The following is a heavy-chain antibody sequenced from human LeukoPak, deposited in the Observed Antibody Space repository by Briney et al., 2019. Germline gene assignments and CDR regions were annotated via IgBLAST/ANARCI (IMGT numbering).Heavy chain of an antibody. D-gene: IGHD4-17*01. CDR1: GFTFSSYD. CDR2: IGTTGDT. J-gene: IGHJ4*02. Sequence: GGSLRLSCAASGFTFSSYDMHWVRQVTGKGLEWVSSIGTTGDTHYSVSVKGRFTISRANANPSLYLQRSSMSAGDTAVYYCARRFYGDHPYWGQGTLVTVSS. CDR3: ARRFYGDHPY. V-gene: IGHV3-13*01.